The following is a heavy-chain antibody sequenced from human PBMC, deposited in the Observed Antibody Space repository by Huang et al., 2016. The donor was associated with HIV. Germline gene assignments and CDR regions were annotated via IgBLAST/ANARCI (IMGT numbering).Heavy chain of an antibody. CDR3: ARDPRIQSWLNFFDY. V-gene: IGHV3-74*01. CDR2: INSDGSST. J-gene: IGHJ4*02. Sequence: EVQLVESGGGVVQPGGSLRLSCAASGFSISSYWMHWVRQAPGKGMVWVARINSDGSSTSDADSVKGRFTISRDNAKNTLYLQMNSLRAEDTAVYYCARDPRIQSWLNFFDYWGQGTLVSVSS. D-gene: IGHD3-22*01. CDR1: GFSISSYW.